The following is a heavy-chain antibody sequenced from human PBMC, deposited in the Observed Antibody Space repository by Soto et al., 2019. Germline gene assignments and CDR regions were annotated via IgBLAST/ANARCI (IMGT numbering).Heavy chain of an antibody. V-gene: IGHV3-11*01. CDR3: AREPYSSSRVYGMDV. Sequence: QVQVVESGGDLVKPGGSLRLSCAASGVTFNDYYMNWIRQAPGKGLEWVSYISSSGSIIDYADSVKGRFTISRDSARNSLYLQMISLRVEDTAVYSCAREPYSSSRVYGMDVWGQGTTVTVSS. J-gene: IGHJ6*02. CDR2: ISSSGSII. CDR1: GVTFNDYY. D-gene: IGHD6-13*01.